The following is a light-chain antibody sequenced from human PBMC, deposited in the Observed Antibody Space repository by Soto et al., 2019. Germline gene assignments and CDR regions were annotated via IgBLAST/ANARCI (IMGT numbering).Light chain of an antibody. V-gene: IGKV3-20*01. J-gene: IGKJ1*01. CDR3: QQYGSSPWT. Sequence: EIELTQSPGTLSLSPGERATLSCRASQTVSGSHLAWYQQKRGQAPRLLIYGVSCKATGIPDRFSGSWSGTDFTLTSSRLEPEDFAVYYWQQYGSSPWTFGQGAKVEI. CDR1: QTVSGSH. CDR2: GVS.